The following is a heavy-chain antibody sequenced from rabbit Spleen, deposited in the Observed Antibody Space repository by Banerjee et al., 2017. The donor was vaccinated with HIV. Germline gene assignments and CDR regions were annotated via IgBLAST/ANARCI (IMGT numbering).Heavy chain of an antibody. CDR1: GIHFSSDG. Sequence: QELVESGGGLVQPGESLKLSCKASGIHFSSDGISWVRQAPGKGLEWIAYIYPGFGYTNYASSVKGRFTIYRDNAQNTVFLQMTSLTAADTATYFCARGEHFSVGFSAFAIYLDLWGPGTLVTVS. D-gene: IGHD6-1*01. CDR2: IYPGFGYT. V-gene: IGHV1S7*01. CDR3: ARGEHFSVGFSAFAIYLDL. J-gene: IGHJ4*01.